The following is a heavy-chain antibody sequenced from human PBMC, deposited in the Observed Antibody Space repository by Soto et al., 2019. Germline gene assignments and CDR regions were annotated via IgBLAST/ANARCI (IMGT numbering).Heavy chain of an antibody. CDR1: GYTFTSYA. D-gene: IGHD6-13*01. Sequence: ASVKVSCKASGYTFTSYAMHWVRQAPGQRLEWMGWINAGNGNTKYSQKFQGRVTITRDTSASTAYMELSSLRSEDTAVYYCARDQRQQLVLNWFDPWGRGTLVTVSS. V-gene: IGHV1-3*01. CDR2: INAGNGNT. J-gene: IGHJ5*02. CDR3: ARDQRQQLVLNWFDP.